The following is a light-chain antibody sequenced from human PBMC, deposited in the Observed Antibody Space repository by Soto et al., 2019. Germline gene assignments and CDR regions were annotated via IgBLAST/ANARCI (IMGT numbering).Light chain of an antibody. CDR1: SSDVGGYNY. Sequence: QSALTQPASVSGSPGQSITISCTGTSSDVGGYNYVSWYQQHPGKAPKLIIFEVSNRPSGVSNRFSGSKSGNTASLTISGLQAEDEADYYCTSYTNRGPHLVFGPGPKLT. J-gene: IGLJ1*01. CDR3: TSYTNRGPHLV. CDR2: EVS. V-gene: IGLV2-14*01.